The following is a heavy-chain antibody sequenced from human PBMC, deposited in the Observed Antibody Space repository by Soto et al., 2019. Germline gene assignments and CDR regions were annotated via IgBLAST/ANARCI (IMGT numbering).Heavy chain of an antibody. CDR2: ISGSGGST. CDR1: GFTFSSYA. J-gene: IGHJ4*02. Sequence: GSLRLSCAASGFTFSSYAMSWVRQAPGKGLEWVSAISGSGGSTYYADSVKGRFTISRDNSKNTLYLQMNSLRAEDTAVYYCARGPGGFGEFSLDYWGQGTLVTVSS. D-gene: IGHD3-10*01. CDR3: ARGPGGFGEFSLDY. V-gene: IGHV3-23*01.